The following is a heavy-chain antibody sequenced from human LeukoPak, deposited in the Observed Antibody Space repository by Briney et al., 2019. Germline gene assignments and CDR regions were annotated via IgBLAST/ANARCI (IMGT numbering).Heavy chain of an antibody. CDR1: GGSISSYY. J-gene: IGHJ3*02. CDR2: IYYSGST. V-gene: IGHV4-59*01. Sequence: PSETLSLTCTVSGGSISSYYWSWIRQPPGKGLEWIGYIYYSGSTNYNPSLKSRVTISVDTSKNQFSLKLSSVTAADTAVYYCARAGGYSSSWYFRDAFDIWGQGTMVTVSS. D-gene: IGHD6-13*01. CDR3: ARAGGYSSSWYFRDAFDI.